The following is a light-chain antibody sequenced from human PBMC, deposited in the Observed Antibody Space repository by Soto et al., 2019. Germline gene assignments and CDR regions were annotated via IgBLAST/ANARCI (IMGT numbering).Light chain of an antibody. J-gene: IGKJ2*03. CDR3: QQYNSYYS. V-gene: IGKV1-5*01. CDR1: QSIRTW. CDR2: HAS. Sequence: DIQMTQSPSILSASVGDRVTITCRASQSIRTWLAWYQQKPGKPPNLLIYHASTLGSGVPSRFSGSGSETEYTLTISSLQPDDFATYYCQQYNSYYSFGQGTKVDIK.